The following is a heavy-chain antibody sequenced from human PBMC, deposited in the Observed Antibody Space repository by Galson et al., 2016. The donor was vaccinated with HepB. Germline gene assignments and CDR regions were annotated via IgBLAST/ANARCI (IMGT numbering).Heavy chain of an antibody. J-gene: IGHJ5*02. CDR2: IYYSGST. Sequence: TLSLTCTVSGGSINSGGYYWSWIRQHPGKGLEWIGYIYYSGSTYYNPSLKSRVTISVDTSKNQFSLKLSSVTAADTAVYYCARAYYDCWSGYNHLNWFDPWGQGTLVTVFS. V-gene: IGHV4-31*03. CDR3: ARAYYDCWSGYNHLNWFDP. D-gene: IGHD3-3*01. CDR1: GGSINSGGYY.